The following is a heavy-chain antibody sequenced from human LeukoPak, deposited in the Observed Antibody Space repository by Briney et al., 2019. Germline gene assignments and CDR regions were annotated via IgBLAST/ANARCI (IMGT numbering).Heavy chain of an antibody. J-gene: IGHJ4*02. D-gene: IGHD6-19*01. CDR2: ISTYNGNT. CDR1: GYTFTSYG. CDR3: ARADTSSGWYVDY. V-gene: IGHV1-18*01. Sequence: ASVKVSCKASGYTFTSYGISWVRQAPGQGLEWMGWISTYNGNTNYVQRFQGRVTMTTDTSTSTAYMELSSLRSEDTAVYYCARADTSSGWYVDYWGQGTLVTVSS.